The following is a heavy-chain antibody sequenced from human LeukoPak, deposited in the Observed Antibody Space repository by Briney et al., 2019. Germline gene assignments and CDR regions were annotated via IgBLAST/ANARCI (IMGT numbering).Heavy chain of an antibody. V-gene: IGHV1-2*06. Sequence: ASVTVSCKASGYTFTAYNMHWVRQAPGQGLEWMGRINPNNDDTMYAQKFQGRITMTRDTSTSTAYMELSSLTSDDTAMYYCARGSGFYWGQGTLVTVSS. CDR3: ARGSGFY. D-gene: IGHD3-22*01. CDR2: INPNNDDT. CDR1: GYTFTAYN. J-gene: IGHJ4*02.